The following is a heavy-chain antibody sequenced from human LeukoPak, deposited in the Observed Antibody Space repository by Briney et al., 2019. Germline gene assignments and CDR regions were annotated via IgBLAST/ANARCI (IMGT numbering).Heavy chain of an antibody. V-gene: IGHV1-2*02. D-gene: IGHD1-26*01. Sequence: ASVKVSCKASGYTFTDFYIHWVRQAPGQGLQWMGWIHPNTGDAAYAQKFQGRVTMTRDRSISTVHMDLGSLTSDDTALYYCARGDAIAGGTTDFAFDFWGQGTTVTGSS. CDR3: ARGDAIAGGTTDFAFDF. CDR1: GYTFTDFY. CDR2: IHPNTGDA. J-gene: IGHJ3*01.